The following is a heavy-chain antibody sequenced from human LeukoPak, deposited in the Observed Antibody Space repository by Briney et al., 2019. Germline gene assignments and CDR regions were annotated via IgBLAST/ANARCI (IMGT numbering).Heavy chain of an antibody. Sequence: GGPLRLSCAASGFTVSNGWMSWVRQAPGKGLEWVGRIKSKTDGGTTDYAAPVKGRFTISRDDSKNTLYLQMNSLKTEYTAVYYCATDPQLAFDYWGQGALVTVSS. CDR3: ATDPQLAFDY. V-gene: IGHV3-15*01. CDR2: IKSKTDGGTT. CDR1: GFTVSNGW. J-gene: IGHJ4*02. D-gene: IGHD1-1*01.